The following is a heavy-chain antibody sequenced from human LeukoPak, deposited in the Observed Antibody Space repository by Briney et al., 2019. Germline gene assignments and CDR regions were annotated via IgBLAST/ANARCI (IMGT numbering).Heavy chain of an antibody. J-gene: IGHJ3*02. D-gene: IGHD2-21*02. Sequence: WASVRVSCKASGYTFTGYYMHWVRQAPGQGLEWMGWINPNSGGTNYAQKFQGRVTMTRDTSISTAYMELSRLRSDDTAVYYCARVMGIIVVVTASDAFDIWGQGTMVTVSS. CDR3: ARVMGIIVVVTASDAFDI. CDR2: INPNSGGT. V-gene: IGHV1-2*02. CDR1: GYTFTGYY.